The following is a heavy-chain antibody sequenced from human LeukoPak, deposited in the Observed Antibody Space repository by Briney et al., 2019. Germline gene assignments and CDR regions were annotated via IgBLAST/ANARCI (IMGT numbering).Heavy chain of an antibody. Sequence: GGSLRLSCVASGFTFSSFALDWVRQAPGRGLEWISVVSRTGSTKYYADSVKGRFTVSRDNSKNTVYLQMNSLRVDDSAVYYCAKRKNSPGYSSLEQWGQGTLVTVSS. CDR3: AKRKNSPGYSSLEQ. J-gene: IGHJ4*02. CDR1: GFTFSSFA. CDR2: VSRTGSTK. D-gene: IGHD2-15*01. V-gene: IGHV3-23*01.